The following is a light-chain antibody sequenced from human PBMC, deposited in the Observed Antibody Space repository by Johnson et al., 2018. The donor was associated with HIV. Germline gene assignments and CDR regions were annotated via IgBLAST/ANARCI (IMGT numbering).Light chain of an antibody. Sequence: QSVLTQPPSVSAAPGQKVTISCSGSSSNIGNNYVSWYQQLPGTAPKLLIHENNKRPSGIPDRFSGSKSGTSATLGITGLPTGDEADYYCGTWDSSLSVYVFGTGTEVTV. CDR3: GTWDSSLSVYV. V-gene: IGLV1-51*02. CDR1: SSNIGNNY. CDR2: ENN. J-gene: IGLJ1*01.